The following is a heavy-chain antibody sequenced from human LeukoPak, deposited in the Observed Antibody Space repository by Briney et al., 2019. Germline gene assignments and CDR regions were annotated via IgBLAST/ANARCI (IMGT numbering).Heavy chain of an antibody. J-gene: IGHJ4*02. CDR3: AVAPHPYYFDF. CDR1: GCTVSNSY. Sequence: GGSLRLFCAASGCTVSNSYMSWVRQAPGKGLEWVSVIYSGGSTYYADSMKGRFTISRDISKNTVYLQMNSLRAEDTAVYHCAVAPHPYYFDFWGQGTLVTVSA. CDR2: IYSGGST. V-gene: IGHV3-53*01.